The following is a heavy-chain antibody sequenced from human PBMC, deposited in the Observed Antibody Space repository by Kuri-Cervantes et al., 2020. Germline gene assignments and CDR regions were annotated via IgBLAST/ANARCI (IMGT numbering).Heavy chain of an antibody. V-gene: IGHV3-30-3*02. CDR3: AKYYHFWSGDDAFDL. D-gene: IGHD3-3*01. CDR2: ISYDGSNT. Sequence: GGSLRLSCSASGFTFSSYAMHWVSQAPGKGLEWVEVISYDGSNTYYVDSVKGRFTISRDNSKNTLYLQMNSLSAEDKAVYYCAKYYHFWSGDDAFDLWGQGTMVTVSS. J-gene: IGHJ3*01. CDR1: GFTFSSYA.